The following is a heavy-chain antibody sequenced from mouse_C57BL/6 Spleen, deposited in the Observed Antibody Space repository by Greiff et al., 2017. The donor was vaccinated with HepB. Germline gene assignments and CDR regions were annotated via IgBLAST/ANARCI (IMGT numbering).Heavy chain of an antibody. J-gene: IGHJ4*01. Sequence: VQLQQPGAELVKPGASVKLSCKASGYTFTSYWMQWVKQRPGQGLEWIGEIDPSDSYTNYNQKFKGKATLTVDTSSSTAYMQLSSLTSEDSAVYYCARGDYYGSSPYYYAMDYWGQGTSVTVSS. V-gene: IGHV1-50*01. D-gene: IGHD1-1*01. CDR2: IDPSDSYT. CDR1: GYTFTSYW. CDR3: ARGDYYGSSPYYYAMDY.